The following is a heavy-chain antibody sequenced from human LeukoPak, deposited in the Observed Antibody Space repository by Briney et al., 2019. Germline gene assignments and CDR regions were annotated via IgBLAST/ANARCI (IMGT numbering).Heavy chain of an antibody. CDR3: ARGRLPCSGGSCYSSRYYYGMDV. CDR2: MNPNSGNT. CDR1: GYTFTSYD. D-gene: IGHD2-15*01. V-gene: IGHV1-8*01. J-gene: IGHJ6*02. Sequence: ASVKVSCKASGYTFTSYDINWVRQATGQGLEWMGWMNPNSGNTGYAQKFQGRVTMTRNTYISTAYMEPSSLRSEDTAVYYCARGRLPCSGGSCYSSRYYYGMDVWGQGTTVTVSS.